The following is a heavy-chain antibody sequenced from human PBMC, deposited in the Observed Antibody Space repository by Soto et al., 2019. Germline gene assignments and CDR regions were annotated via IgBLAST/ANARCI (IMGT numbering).Heavy chain of an antibody. CDR3: ARVTMVRGVMGDY. Sequence: SETLSLTCAVSGGSISSGGYSWSWVRQPPGKGLEWIGDIYHTGSTNYNPSLPSRVTISAHTPQNQFSLTLISVTAADTATSSCARVTMVRGVMGDYWGQGTLVTVSS. CDR1: GGSISSGGYS. D-gene: IGHD3-10*01. V-gene: IGHV4-30-2*01. J-gene: IGHJ4*02. CDR2: IYHTGST.